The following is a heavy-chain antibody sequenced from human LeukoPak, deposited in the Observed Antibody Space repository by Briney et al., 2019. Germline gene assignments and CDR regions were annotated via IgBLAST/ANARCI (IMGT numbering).Heavy chain of an antibody. CDR2: INAYNGNT. J-gene: IGHJ5*02. D-gene: IGHD6-19*01. CDR3: ARETSIAVAAGGSWFDP. Sequence: ASVKVSCKASGYTFTSYGISWVRQAPGQGLEWLGWINAYNGNTNYAQKLQGRVTMTTDTSTSTAYMELRSLRSDDTAVYYCARETSIAVAAGGSWFDPWGQGTLVTVSS. V-gene: IGHV1-18*01. CDR1: GYTFTSYG.